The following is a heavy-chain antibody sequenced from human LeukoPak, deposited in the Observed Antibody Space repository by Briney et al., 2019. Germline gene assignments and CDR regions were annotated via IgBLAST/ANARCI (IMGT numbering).Heavy chain of an antibody. D-gene: IGHD6-19*01. CDR3: ARDSPYSSGWRDAFDI. J-gene: IGHJ3*02. Sequence: GESLKISCKGSGYSFTSYWIGWVRQMPGKGLEWMGIIYPGDSDTRYSPSFQGQVTITADKSISTAYLQWSSLKASDTAMYYCARDSPYSSGWRDAFDIWGQGTMVTVSS. CDR2: IYPGDSDT. V-gene: IGHV5-51*01. CDR1: GYSFTSYW.